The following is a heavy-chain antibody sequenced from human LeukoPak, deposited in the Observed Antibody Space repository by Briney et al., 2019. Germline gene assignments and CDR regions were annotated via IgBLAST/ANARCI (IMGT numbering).Heavy chain of an antibody. Sequence: GGSLRLSCATSGLTFRTTWMHWVPQAPGKGLMWVSRMNGEGTTIDYADSVKGRFTVSRDYAKNTLFLQMNNLRTEDTALYFCATARNFRFEYWGQGSLVIASA. J-gene: IGHJ4*02. V-gene: IGHV3-74*01. CDR1: GLTFRTTW. D-gene: IGHD1-7*01. CDR2: MNGEGTTI. CDR3: ATARNFRFEY.